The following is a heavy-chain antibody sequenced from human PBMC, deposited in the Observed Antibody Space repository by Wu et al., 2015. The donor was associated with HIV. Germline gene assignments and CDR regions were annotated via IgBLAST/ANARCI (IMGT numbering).Heavy chain of an antibody. J-gene: IGHJ3*02. V-gene: IGHV1-2*02. D-gene: IGHD2-2*01. Sequence: QVQLVQSGAEVKKPGASVKVSCKASGYTFTGYYMHWVRQAPGQGLEWMGWINPNSGGTNYAQKFQGRVTMTRDTSISTAYMELSRLRSDDTAVYYCARESRRRSTSSTFSDAFDIWGQGTMVTVSS. CDR1: GYTFTGYY. CDR2: INPNSGGT. CDR3: ARESRRRSTSSTFSDAFDI.